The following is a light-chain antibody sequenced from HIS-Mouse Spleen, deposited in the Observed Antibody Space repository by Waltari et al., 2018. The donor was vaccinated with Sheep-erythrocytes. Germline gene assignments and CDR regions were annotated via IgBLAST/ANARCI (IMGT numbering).Light chain of an antibody. Sequence: DIQMTQSPSSLSASVGDRVTIPCRASQSISSYLNWYQQKPGKAPKLLISAASSLQSGVPSRFSGSGYGTDFTLTISSLQPEDFATYYCQQSYSTPQFTFGPGTKVDIK. CDR2: AAS. J-gene: IGKJ3*01. CDR3: QQSYSTPQFT. CDR1: QSISSY. V-gene: IGKV1-39*01.